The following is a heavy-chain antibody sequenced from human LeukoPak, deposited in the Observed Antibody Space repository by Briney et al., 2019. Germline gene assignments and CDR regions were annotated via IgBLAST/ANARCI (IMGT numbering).Heavy chain of an antibody. V-gene: IGHV3-7*01. CDR1: GFTFSSYW. Sequence: GGSLRLSCAASGFTFSSYWMSWVRQAPGKGLEWVANIKQDGSEKYYVDSVKGRFTISRDNAKNSLYLQMNSLRAEDTAVYYCARGDYYDSSGSHYWGQGTLVTVSS. CDR2: IKQDGSEK. J-gene: IGHJ4*02. CDR3: ARGDYYDSSGSHY. D-gene: IGHD3-22*01.